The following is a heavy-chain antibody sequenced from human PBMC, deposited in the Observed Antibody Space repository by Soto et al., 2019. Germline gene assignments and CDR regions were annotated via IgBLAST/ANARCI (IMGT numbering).Heavy chain of an antibody. CDR3: PLDGAHSTGWYDYFDQ. J-gene: IGHJ4*02. V-gene: IGHV1-18*04. D-gene: IGHD6-13*01. CDR2: ISTYNGNT. CDR1: GYTFISYS. Sequence: QVQLVQSGGEVKKPGASVNISCKATGYTFISYSITWVRQAPGQGLEWMRWISTYNGNTKYAQSLQGRVTLTSDTSTNTAFMLIRGLRSDDTAIYYFPLDGAHSTGWYDYFDQWGQGTLVAVSS.